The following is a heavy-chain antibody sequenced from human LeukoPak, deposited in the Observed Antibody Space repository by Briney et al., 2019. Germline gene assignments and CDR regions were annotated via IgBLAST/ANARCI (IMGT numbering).Heavy chain of an antibody. CDR1: GYTFTGYY. CDR2: INLNSGGT. V-gene: IGHV1-2*02. D-gene: IGHD3-10*01. CDR3: ARALPPTYYFDY. J-gene: IGHJ4*02. Sequence: ASVKVSCKASGYTFTGYYMHWVRQAPGQGLEWMGWINLNSGGTNYAQKFQGRVTMTRDTSISTAYMELSRLRSDDTAVYYCARALPPTYYFDYWGQGTLVTVSS.